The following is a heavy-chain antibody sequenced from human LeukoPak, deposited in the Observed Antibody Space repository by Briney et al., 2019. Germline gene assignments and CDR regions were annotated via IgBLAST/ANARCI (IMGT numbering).Heavy chain of an antibody. D-gene: IGHD7-27*01. CDR2: IYYSGST. CDR1: GGSISSSSYY. Sequence: KSSETLSLTCTVSGGSISSSSYYWGWIRQPPGKGLEWIGSIYYSGSTYYNPSLKSRVTISVDTSKNQFSLKLSSVTAADTAVYYCARAPWGSGGWYFDLWGRGTLVTVSS. V-gene: IGHV4-39*01. J-gene: IGHJ2*01. CDR3: ARAPWGSGGWYFDL.